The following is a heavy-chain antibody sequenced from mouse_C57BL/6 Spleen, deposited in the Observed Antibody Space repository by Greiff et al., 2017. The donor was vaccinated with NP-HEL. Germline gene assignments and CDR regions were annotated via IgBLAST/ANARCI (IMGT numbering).Heavy chain of an antibody. CDR2: IAPSDSYT. Sequence: QVQLQQPGAELVKPGASVKLSCKASGYTFTSYWMQWVKQRPGQGLEWIGEIAPSDSYTNYNQKFKGKATLTVDTSSSTAYMQLSSLTSEDSAVYYCARPHFDYWGQGTTLTVSS. J-gene: IGHJ2*01. CDR1: GYTFTSYW. V-gene: IGHV1-50*01. CDR3: ARPHFDY.